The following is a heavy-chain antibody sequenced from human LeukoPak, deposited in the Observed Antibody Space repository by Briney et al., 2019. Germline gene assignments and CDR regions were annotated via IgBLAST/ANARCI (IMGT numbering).Heavy chain of an antibody. CDR2: ISAYNGNT. CDR1: GYTFTSYG. CDR3: ARVVVVPAAPGGYWFDP. V-gene: IGHV1-18*01. J-gene: IGHJ5*02. D-gene: IGHD2-2*01. Sequence: ASVTVSCKASGYTFTSYGISWVRQAPGQGLEWMGWISAYNGNTNYAQKLQGRVTMTTDTSTSTAYMELRSLRSDDTAVYYCARVVVVPAAPGGYWFDPWGQGTLVTVSS.